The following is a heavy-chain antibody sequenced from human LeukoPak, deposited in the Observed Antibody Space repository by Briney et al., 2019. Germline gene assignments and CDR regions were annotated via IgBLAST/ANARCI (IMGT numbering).Heavy chain of an antibody. CDR1: GFTFSSYA. D-gene: IGHD1-26*01. CDR3: AKDSGSYLEIRY. V-gene: IGHV3-23*01. CDR2: ISGSGGST. Sequence: GGSLRLSCAASGFTFSSYAMSWVRQAPGKGLEWVSAISGSGGSTYYADSVKGRFTISRDNSKNALYLQMNSLRAEDTAVYYCAKDSGSYLEIRYWGQGTLVTVSS. J-gene: IGHJ4*02.